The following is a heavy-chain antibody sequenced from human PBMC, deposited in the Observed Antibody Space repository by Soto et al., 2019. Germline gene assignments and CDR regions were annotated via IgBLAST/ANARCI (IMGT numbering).Heavy chain of an antibody. Sequence: SETLSLTCAVSGGSISSGGYSWSWIRQPPGKGLEWIGYIYHSGSTYYNPSLKSRVTISVDRSKNQFSLKLSSVTAADTAVYYCAREYPNFYSSGYSGRGPFSIWGKGSMVTVS. D-gene: IGHD3-22*01. CDR3: AREYPNFYSSGYSGRGPFSI. J-gene: IGHJ3*02. CDR1: GGSISSGGYS. CDR2: IYHSGST. V-gene: IGHV4-30-2*01.